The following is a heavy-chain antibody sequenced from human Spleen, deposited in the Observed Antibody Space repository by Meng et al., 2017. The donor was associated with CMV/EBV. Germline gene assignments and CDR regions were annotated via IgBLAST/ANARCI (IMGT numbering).Heavy chain of an antibody. V-gene: IGHV5-51*01. J-gene: IGHJ3*01. CDR2: IYPGDSDI. D-gene: IGHD2-15*01. CDR1: GYTFTSYW. Sequence: GGSLRLSCKGSGYTFTSYWIGWVRQMPGKGLEWVGIIYPGDSDIRYSPSFQGQVTISADKSISTAYLQWSSLKASDTAMFYCARRRCGVATGACFNAFDVWGQGTMVTVSS. CDR3: ARRRCGVATGACFNAFDV.